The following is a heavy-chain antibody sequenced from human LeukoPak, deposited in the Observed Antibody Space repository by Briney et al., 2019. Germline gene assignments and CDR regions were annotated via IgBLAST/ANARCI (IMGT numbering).Heavy chain of an antibody. J-gene: IGHJ6*03. CDR2: ITSSGAAT. D-gene: IGHD2-2*01. CDR1: GFTFSSYA. CDR3: AKRSPDIVVVPAAGYYYYYYMDV. Sequence: PGGSLRLSCAASGFTFSSYAMSWVRQAPGKGLEWVSSITSSGAATYYADSVKGRFTISRDNSDNTLYLQMNSLRAEDTAVYYCAKRSPDIVVVPAAGYYYYYYMDVWGKGTTVTVSS. V-gene: IGHV3-23*01.